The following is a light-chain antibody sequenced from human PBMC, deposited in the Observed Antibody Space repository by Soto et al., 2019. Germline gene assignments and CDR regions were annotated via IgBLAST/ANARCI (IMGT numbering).Light chain of an antibody. V-gene: IGLV2-23*01. CDR2: EAY. CDR3: SSSAGSGTVV. CDR1: SDVESYNL. Sequence: QSALTQPASVSGSPGQSITISCTGSDVESYNLVSWYQQHPGKAPKLMIYEAYKRPSGFSNRFSGSKSGNTASLTISGLQAEDEADYYCSSSAGSGTVVFGGGTKLTVL. J-gene: IGLJ2*01.